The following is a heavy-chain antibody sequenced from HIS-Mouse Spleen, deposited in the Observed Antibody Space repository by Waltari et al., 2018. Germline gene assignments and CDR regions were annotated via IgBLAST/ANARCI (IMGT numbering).Heavy chain of an antibody. CDR2: IYYSGST. J-gene: IGHJ5*02. V-gene: IGHV4-59*01. Sequence: QVQLQESGPGLVKPSETLSLTCTGTGGSISRYYWRLIRQPPGKGLEWIGYIYYSGSTNYNPSLKSRVTISVDTSKNQFSLKLSSVTAADTAVYYCARENLAYSSGWYWFDPWGQGTLVTVSS. CDR1: GGSISRYY. D-gene: IGHD6-19*01. CDR3: ARENLAYSSGWYWFDP.